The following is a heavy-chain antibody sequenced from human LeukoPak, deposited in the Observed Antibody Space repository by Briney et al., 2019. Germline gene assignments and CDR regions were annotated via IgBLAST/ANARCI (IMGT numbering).Heavy chain of an antibody. Sequence: GGSLRLSCAASGFTVSSNYMSWVRQAPGKGLEWVSVIYSGGSTYYADSVKGRFTISRDNSKNTLYLQMNSLRAEDTAVYYCASHCSGGSCYLPFDYRGQGTLVTVSS. CDR2: IYSGGST. J-gene: IGHJ4*02. CDR3: ASHCSGGSCYLPFDY. CDR1: GFTVSSNY. V-gene: IGHV3-66*04. D-gene: IGHD2-15*01.